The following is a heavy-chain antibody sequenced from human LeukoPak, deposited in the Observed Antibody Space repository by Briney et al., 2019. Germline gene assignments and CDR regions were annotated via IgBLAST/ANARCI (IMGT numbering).Heavy chain of an antibody. CDR3: ARDFLQGYYYDSSVEAAFDI. CDR2: IYYSGST. J-gene: IGHJ3*02. V-gene: IGHV4-39*07. Sequence: SETLSLTCTVSGGSISSSSYYWGWIRQPPGKGLEWIGSIYYSGSTYYNPSLKSRVTISVDTSKNQFSLKLSSVTAADTAVYYCARDFLQGYYYDSSVEAAFDIWGQGTMVTVSS. D-gene: IGHD3-22*01. CDR1: GGSISSSSYY.